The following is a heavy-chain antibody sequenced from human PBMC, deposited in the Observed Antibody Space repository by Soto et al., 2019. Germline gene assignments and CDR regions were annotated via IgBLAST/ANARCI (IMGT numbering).Heavy chain of an antibody. CDR1: GFSFNAYS. CDR3: AKDRGLTTVTFDAFQA. Sequence: EVHLLASGGGLVQPGGSLRISCAASGFSFNAYSMSWVRQAPGKGLEWVSGIIGSGDSTYYADSVKGRFTISRDNSNNTLYLQMNSLRAGDTAIYYCAKDRGLTTVTFDAFQAWGQGTLVAVSS. V-gene: IGHV3-23*01. D-gene: IGHD4-17*01. J-gene: IGHJ1*01. CDR2: IIGSGDST.